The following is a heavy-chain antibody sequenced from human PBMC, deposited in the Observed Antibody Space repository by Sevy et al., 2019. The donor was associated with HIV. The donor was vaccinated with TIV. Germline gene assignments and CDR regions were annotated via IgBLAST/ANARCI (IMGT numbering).Heavy chain of an antibody. CDR2: ISSSGRTV. Sequence: GSLRLSCATSGFTFSNYEMNWVRQAPGKGLEWISYISSSGRTVYYADSVKGRFSVSRDNAKKSLYLQMTSLRAEDTAVYYCARSIAVAGRSIDYWGQGTLVTVSS. D-gene: IGHD6-19*01. J-gene: IGHJ4*02. V-gene: IGHV3-48*03. CDR3: ARSIAVAGRSIDY. CDR1: GFTFSNYE.